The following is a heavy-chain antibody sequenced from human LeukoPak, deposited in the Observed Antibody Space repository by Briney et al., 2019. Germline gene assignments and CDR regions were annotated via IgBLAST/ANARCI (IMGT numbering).Heavy chain of an antibody. J-gene: IGHJ4*02. Sequence: ASVKVSCKASGYTFTSYGISWVRQAPGQGLEWMGWISAYNGNTNYAQKLQGRVTMTTDTSTRTAYMELRSLTSDDTAVYYCARAERTAITHDYWGQGSLVTVSS. D-gene: IGHD5-18*01. CDR2: ISAYNGNT. V-gene: IGHV1-18*01. CDR3: ARAERTAITHDY. CDR1: GYTFTSYG.